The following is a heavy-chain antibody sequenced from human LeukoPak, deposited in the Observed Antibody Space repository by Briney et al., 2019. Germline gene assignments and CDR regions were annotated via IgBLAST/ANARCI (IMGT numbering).Heavy chain of an antibody. CDR1: GGSISSHY. V-gene: IGHV4-59*11. J-gene: IGHJ3*02. D-gene: IGHD3-22*01. Sequence: PSETLSLTCTVSGGSISSHYWSWIRQPPGKGLEWIGYIYYSGSTYYNPSLKSRVTISVDTSKNQFSLKLSSVTAADTAVYYCAREQPYDSSGPDLPNDAFDIWGQGTMVTVSS. CDR3: AREQPYDSSGPDLPNDAFDI. CDR2: IYYSGST.